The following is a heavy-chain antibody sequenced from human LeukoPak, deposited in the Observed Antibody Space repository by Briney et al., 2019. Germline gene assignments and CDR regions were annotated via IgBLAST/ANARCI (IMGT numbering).Heavy chain of an antibody. CDR2: ISSSGSTI. CDR3: ARGPLWFGELSLDY. J-gene: IGHJ4*02. Sequence: PGGSLRLSCAASGFTFSSYEMNWVRQGPGKGLEWVSYISSSGSTIYYADSVKGRSTISRDNAKNSLYLQMNSLRAEDTAVYYCARGPLWFGELSLDYWGQGTLVTVSS. V-gene: IGHV3-48*03. D-gene: IGHD3-10*01. CDR1: GFTFSSYE.